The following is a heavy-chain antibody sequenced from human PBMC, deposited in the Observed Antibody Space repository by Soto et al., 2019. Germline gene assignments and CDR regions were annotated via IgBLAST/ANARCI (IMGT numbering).Heavy chain of an antibody. Sequence: EVQLVESGGGLVQPGGSLRLSCAASQFTFSQYSMNWVRQAPGTGLEWVSYIGSSGSIKYADSVKGRFTISRDNAKNSLYLEMNSLRDEDTAVYYCARVGGQWLVFDYWGQGTLVTVSS. CDR3: ARVGGQWLVFDY. V-gene: IGHV3-48*02. D-gene: IGHD6-19*01. CDR1: QFTFSQYS. J-gene: IGHJ4*02. CDR2: IGSSGSI.